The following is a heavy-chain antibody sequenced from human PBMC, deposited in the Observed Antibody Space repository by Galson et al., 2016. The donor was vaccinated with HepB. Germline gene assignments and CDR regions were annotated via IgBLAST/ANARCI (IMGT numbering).Heavy chain of an antibody. J-gene: IGHJ4*02. CDR3: ARRDILTGFDY. CDR1: GYTFSAYY. Sequence: SVKVSCKGSGYTFSAYYIHWVRQAPGQGLEWMGWINPNKGDTDYAQKFRGRVTMTRDTSVSTVYMELRRLRSDDTAVYYCARRDILTGFDYWGQGALVAVSS. D-gene: IGHD3-9*01. CDR2: INPNKGDT. V-gene: IGHV1-2*02.